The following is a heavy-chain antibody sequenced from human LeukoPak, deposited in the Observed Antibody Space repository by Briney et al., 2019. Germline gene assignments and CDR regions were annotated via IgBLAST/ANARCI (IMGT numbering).Heavy chain of an antibody. V-gene: IGHV3-23*01. J-gene: IGHJ4*02. D-gene: IGHD4-17*01. Sequence: GGSLRLSCAASGFTFSSYGMSWVRQAPGKGLEWVSAVSVSGGTTYYADSVKGRFTIPRDNSKNTLYLQMNSLRAEDTAVYYCAKRSVTKDLYFDYWGQGTLVTVSS. CDR3: AKRSVTKDLYFDY. CDR1: GFTFSSYG. CDR2: VSVSGGTT.